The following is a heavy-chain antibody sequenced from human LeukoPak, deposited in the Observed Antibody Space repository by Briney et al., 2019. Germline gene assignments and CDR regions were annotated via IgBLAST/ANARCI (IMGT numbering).Heavy chain of an antibody. CDR1: VDTPCRSA. CDR2: ICGSAYST. Sequence: SGGSLRLSSAPPVDTPCRSAMSGVRQAPGKGLEWISAICGSAYSTSYADSVKGRFTISRDNSKNTLYLQMNSLRAEDTAIYYCARNTSGFKLGDAFDIWGQGTMVSVSS. J-gene: IGHJ3*02. V-gene: IGHV3-23*01. CDR3: ARNTSGFKLGDAFDI. D-gene: IGHD3-22*01.